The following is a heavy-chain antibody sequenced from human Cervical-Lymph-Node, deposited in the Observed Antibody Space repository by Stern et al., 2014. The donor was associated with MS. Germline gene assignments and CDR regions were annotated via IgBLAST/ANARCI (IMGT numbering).Heavy chain of an antibody. CDR3: AWGTKR. CDR1: GGSVNNNNYY. Sequence: QLQLQESGPGLVKPSETLSLTCTVSGGSVNNNNYYWGWIRQPPGKTLEWIGFIYYTGITKYTPSLESRVIISMDTSKNQISLNLNSLTAADTALYYCAWGTKRWGQGILVTVSS. V-gene: IGHV4-61*05. D-gene: IGHD1-7*01. CDR2: IYYTGIT. J-gene: IGHJ4*02.